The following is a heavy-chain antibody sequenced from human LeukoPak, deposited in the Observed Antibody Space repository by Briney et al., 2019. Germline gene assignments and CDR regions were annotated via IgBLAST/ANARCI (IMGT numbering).Heavy chain of an antibody. J-gene: IGHJ3*02. V-gene: IGHV1-3*01. CDR1: GYTFTSYA. CDR2: INAGNGNT. CDR3: ATPGDLDAFDI. D-gene: IGHD4-17*01. Sequence: ASVKVSCKASGYTFTSYAMHWVRQAPGQRLEWMGWINAGNGNTKYSQKFQGRATITRGTSASTAYMELSSLRSEDTAVYYCATPGDLDAFDIWGQGTMVTVSS.